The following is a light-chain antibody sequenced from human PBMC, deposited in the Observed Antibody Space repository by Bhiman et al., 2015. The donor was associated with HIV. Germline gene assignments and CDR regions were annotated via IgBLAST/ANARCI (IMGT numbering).Light chain of an antibody. CDR2: DVS. J-gene: IGLJ1*01. V-gene: IGLV2-14*03. CDR3: SSYTTRNSYV. CDR1: SSDVGGYNH. Sequence: QSALTQPASVSGSPGQSIIISCTGTSSDVGGYNHVSWYQQHPGKAPKLMIFDVSNRPSGVSNRFSGSKSGNTASLTVSGLQAEDEAEYFCSSYTTRNSYVFGSATKVTV.